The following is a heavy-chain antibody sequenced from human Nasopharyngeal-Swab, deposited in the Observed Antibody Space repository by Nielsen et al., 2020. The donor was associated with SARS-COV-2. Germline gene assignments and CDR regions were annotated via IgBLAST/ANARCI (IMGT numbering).Heavy chain of an antibody. Sequence: GGSLRLSCAASGFTFNRHVMHWVRQAPGKGLEWLSAITGSGPSAYYADSVKGRFTMSRDNSKNMLFLQMNSLSAGDTAVYFCAKDRGYCSGATCYDSYYSTDVWGKGTTVTVSS. D-gene: IGHD2-15*01. CDR1: GFTFNRHV. CDR3: AKDRGYCSGATCYDSYYSTDV. CDR2: ITGSGPSA. J-gene: IGHJ6*03. V-gene: IGHV3-23*01.